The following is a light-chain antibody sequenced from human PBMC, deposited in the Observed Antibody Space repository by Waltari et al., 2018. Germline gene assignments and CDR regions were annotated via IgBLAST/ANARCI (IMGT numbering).Light chain of an antibody. CDR2: WAS. Sequence: DIVMTQSPDSLAVSLGERATINCKSSQSLLYNSNDKNYLAWYQQKPGQPPKLLIYWASTRHSGFPDRFSGSGSATDFTLTISSLQAEDVAVYYCQQYYSRRTFGQGTKVEIK. CDR1: QSLLYNSNDKNY. V-gene: IGKV4-1*01. J-gene: IGKJ1*01. CDR3: QQYYSRRT.